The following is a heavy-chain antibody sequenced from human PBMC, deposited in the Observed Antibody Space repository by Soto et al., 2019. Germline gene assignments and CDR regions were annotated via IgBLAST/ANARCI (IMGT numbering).Heavy chain of an antibody. J-gene: IGHJ4*02. V-gene: IGHV4-59*08. CDR3: ARHVQWLVTFDY. CDR1: GCSISSYY. CDR2: ISYSGST. D-gene: IGHD6-19*01. Sequence: QVQLQESGPGLVKPSETLSLTCTVSGCSISSYYWCWIRQPPGKGLEWIGYISYSGSTNYNPSLTSRVTISVDTSKNQSSLKRSSVTAADTAVYYCARHVQWLVTFDYWGQGTLVTVSS.